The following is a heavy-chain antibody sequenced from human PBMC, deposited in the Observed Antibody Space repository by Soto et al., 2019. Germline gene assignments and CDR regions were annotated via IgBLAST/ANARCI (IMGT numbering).Heavy chain of an antibody. CDR2: VFYSGST. CDR3: ARSRDGHNLLDWYFDL. V-gene: IGHV4-59*01. CDR1: GGSISSYY. Sequence: QVQLQESGPGLVKPSETLSLTCTVSGGSISSYYWNWIRQSPGKGLEWIGYVFYSGSTNYNPSLKSRVTISIDTSKSQFSLKLSSVTAADTAVYYCARSRDGHNLLDWYFDLWGRGTLVTVSS. J-gene: IGHJ2*01. D-gene: IGHD2-2*01.